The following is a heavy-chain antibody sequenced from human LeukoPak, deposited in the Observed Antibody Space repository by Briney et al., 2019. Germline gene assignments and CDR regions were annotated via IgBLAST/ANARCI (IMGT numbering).Heavy chain of an antibody. J-gene: IGHJ4*02. V-gene: IGHV3-23*01. CDR2: ISGSGGST. CDR1: GFTFSSYA. CDR3: AKFERGLQSGLDY. Sequence: GGSLRLSCAASGFTFSSYAMSWVRQAPGKGLEWVSAISGSGGSTYYADSVKGRFTISRDNSKNTLYLQMNSLRDEDTAVYYCAKFERGLQSGLDYWGQGTLVTVSS. D-gene: IGHD5-24*01.